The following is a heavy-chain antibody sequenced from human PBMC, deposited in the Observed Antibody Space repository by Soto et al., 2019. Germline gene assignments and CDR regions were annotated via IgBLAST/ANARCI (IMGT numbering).Heavy chain of an antibody. CDR1: GFTFSSYS. J-gene: IGHJ6*02. CDR3: ARDPAAGGYYGMDV. D-gene: IGHD6-13*01. Sequence: VQLVESGGGLVKPGGSLRLSCAASGFTFSSYSMNWVRQAPGKGLEWVSSISSSSSYIYYADSVKGRFTISRDNAKNSLYLQMNSLRAEDTAVYYCARDPAAGGYYGMDVWGQGTTVTVSS. CDR2: ISSSSSYI. V-gene: IGHV3-21*01.